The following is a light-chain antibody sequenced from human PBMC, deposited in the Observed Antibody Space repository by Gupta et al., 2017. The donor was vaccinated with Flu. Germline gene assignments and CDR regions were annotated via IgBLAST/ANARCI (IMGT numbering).Light chain of an antibody. V-gene: IGKV1-27*01. J-gene: IGKJ1*01. CDR3: QKYNSAPQT. Sequence: DIQMTQSPSSLSASVGDRVTITCRASQDISNYLAWYQQNPGKVPKLLIYAASALRSGVPSRFSGSGSGSDFTLTISSLQPEDVSTYYCQKYNSAPQTFGQGTKVEIK. CDR1: QDISNY. CDR2: AAS.